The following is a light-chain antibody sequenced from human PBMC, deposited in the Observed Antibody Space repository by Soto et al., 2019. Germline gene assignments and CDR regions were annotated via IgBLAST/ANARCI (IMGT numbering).Light chain of an antibody. Sequence: DIVLTQSPGTLSLSPGERATLSCRSSQSVSSNYLAWYQQKPDQAPRLVIYDVSGRATGIPDRFSGSGSETHFTVPISRLEPEDSAVYCCQQYGISPTFGQGTKVEIK. V-gene: IGKV3-20*01. CDR2: DVS. J-gene: IGKJ1*01. CDR3: QQYGISPT. CDR1: QSVSSNY.